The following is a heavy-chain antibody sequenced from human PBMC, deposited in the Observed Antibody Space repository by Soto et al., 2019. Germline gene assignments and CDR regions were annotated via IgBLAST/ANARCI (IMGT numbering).Heavy chain of an antibody. CDR1: GGSFSGYY. J-gene: IGHJ6*02. CDR3: ASTSEYYDFWSGYYTGSYYYYYGMDV. V-gene: IGHV4-34*01. CDR2: INHSGST. Sequence: SETLSLTCAVYGGSFSGYYWSWIRQPPGKGLEWIGEINHSGSTNYNPSLKSRVTTSVDTSKNQFSLKLSSVTAADTAVYYCASTSEYYDFWSGYYTGSYYYYYGMDVWGQGTTVTVSS. D-gene: IGHD3-3*01.